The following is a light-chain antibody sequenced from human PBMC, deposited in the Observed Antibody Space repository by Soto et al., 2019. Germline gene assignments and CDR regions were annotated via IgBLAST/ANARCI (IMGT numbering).Light chain of an antibody. V-gene: IGLV7-46*01. CDR2: DTG. Sequence: QAVVTQEPSLTVSPGGTVTLTCGSSTGAVTSGHYPYWFQQKPGQAPRTLIYDTGYKHSSTPARFSGSLLGGNAALTLSGAQPEDEAEYYCLLSYSGARVFGGGTKLTVL. CDR1: TGAVTSGHY. CDR3: LLSYSGARV. J-gene: IGLJ3*02.